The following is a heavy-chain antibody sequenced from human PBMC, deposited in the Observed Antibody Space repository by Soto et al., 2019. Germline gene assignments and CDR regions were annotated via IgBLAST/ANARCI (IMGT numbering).Heavy chain of an antibody. CDR2: ISYDGSNK. CDR3: ARGRGEEWLADY. Sequence: QVQLVESGGGVVQPGRSLRLSCAASGFTFSSYAMHWVRQAPGKGLEWVAVISYDGSNKYYADSVKGRFTISRDNSKNTLYLQMNSLRAEDTAVYYCARGRGEEWLADYWGQGTLVTVSS. V-gene: IGHV3-30-3*01. CDR1: GFTFSSYA. D-gene: IGHD6-19*01. J-gene: IGHJ4*02.